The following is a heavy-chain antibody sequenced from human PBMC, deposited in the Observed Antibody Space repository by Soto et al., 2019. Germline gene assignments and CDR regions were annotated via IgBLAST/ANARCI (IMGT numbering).Heavy chain of an antibody. CDR3: ARGPGPELPLYYYYGMDV. CDR2: INPSGGST. J-gene: IGHJ6*02. Sequence: XSVKVSCKASVYTFTSYYIHWVRQAPGQGLEWMGIINPSGGSTSYAQKFQGRVTMTRDTSTSTGYMGLSSLRSEDTAVYYCARGPGPELPLYYYYGMDVWGQGTTVTVSS. CDR1: VYTFTSYY. V-gene: IGHV1-46*01. D-gene: IGHD1-7*01.